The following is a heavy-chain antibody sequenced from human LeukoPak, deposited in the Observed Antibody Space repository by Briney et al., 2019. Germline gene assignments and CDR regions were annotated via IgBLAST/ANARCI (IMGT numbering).Heavy chain of an antibody. CDR3: ARDQIEAAAGTLGDY. V-gene: IGHV4-30-4*08. Sequence: KSSQTLSLTCTVSGGSISSGDYYWSWIRQPPGKGLEWIGYIYYSGSTYYNLSLKSRVTISVDTSKNQFSLKLSSVTAADTAVYYCARDQIEAAAGTLGDYWGQGTLVTVSS. J-gene: IGHJ4*02. D-gene: IGHD6-13*01. CDR2: IYYSGST. CDR1: GGSISSGDYY.